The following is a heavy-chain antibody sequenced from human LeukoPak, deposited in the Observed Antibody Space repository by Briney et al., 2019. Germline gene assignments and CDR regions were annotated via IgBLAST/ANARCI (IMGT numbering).Heavy chain of an antibody. CDR3: ARGDGGYPH. CDR1: GGSVSSGRYY. Sequence: SETLSLTCTVSGGSVSSGRYYWGWVRQPPGTGLEWIGYIYYSGSTNYNPSLKSRVTISVDTSKNQFSLKLSSVTAADTAVYYCARGDGGYPHWGQGTLVTVSS. V-gene: IGHV4-61*01. J-gene: IGHJ4*02. D-gene: IGHD5-12*01. CDR2: IYYSGST.